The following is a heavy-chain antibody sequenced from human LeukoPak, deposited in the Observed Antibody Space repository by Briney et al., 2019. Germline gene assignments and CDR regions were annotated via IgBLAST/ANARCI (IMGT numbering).Heavy chain of an antibody. CDR2: ISSNGGST. CDR3: ARGYDILTGYYKDAFDI. CDR1: GFTFSSYA. D-gene: IGHD3-9*01. J-gene: IGHJ3*02. V-gene: IGHV3-64*01. Sequence: GGSLRLSCAASGFTFSSYAMHWVRQAPGKGLEYVSAISSNGGSTYYATSVKGRFTISRDNSKNTLYLQMGSLRAEDMAVYYCARGYDILTGYYKDAFDIWGQGTMVTVSS.